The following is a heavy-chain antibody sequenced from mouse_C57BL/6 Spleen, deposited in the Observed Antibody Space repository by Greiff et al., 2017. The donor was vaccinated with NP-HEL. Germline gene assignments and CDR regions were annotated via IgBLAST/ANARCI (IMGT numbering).Heavy chain of an antibody. CDR3: VHAYYSNGVFAY. J-gene: IGHJ3*01. CDR2: IDPANGNT. Sequence: EVQLQESVAELVRPGASVKLSCTASGFNIKNTYMHWVKQRPEQGLEWIGRIDPANGNTKYAPKFQGKATITADTSSNTAYLQLSSLTSEDTAIYYCVHAYYSNGVFAYWGQGTLVTVSA. V-gene: IGHV14-3*01. CDR1: GFNIKNTY. D-gene: IGHD2-5*01.